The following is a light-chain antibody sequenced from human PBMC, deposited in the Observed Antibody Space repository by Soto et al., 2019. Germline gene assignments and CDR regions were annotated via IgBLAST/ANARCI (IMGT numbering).Light chain of an antibody. J-gene: IGLJ1*01. Sequence: QSVLTQPPSASGTPGQRVTISCSGSSSNIGSNYVYWYQQLPGTAPKLLIYRNNQRPSGVPDRFSGPKSGTSASLAISGLRSEDEADYYCAAWDDSLSGRYVFGTGTKVTV. CDR3: AAWDDSLSGRYV. CDR1: SSNIGSNY. V-gene: IGLV1-47*01. CDR2: RNN.